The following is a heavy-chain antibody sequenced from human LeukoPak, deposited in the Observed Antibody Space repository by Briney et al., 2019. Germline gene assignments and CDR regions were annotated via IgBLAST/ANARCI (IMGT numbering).Heavy chain of an antibody. J-gene: IGHJ4*02. Sequence: SETLSLTCAVYIDSFTNYYWNWIRQTPGKGLEWIGEVNDSGGTNINPSLRSRVILSVDTSKNQFSLKLSSVTAADTAVYYCARLGSSGYLDPYFDYWGQGTLVTVSS. V-gene: IGHV4-34*01. CDR2: VNDSGGT. D-gene: IGHD3-22*01. CDR1: IDSFTNYY. CDR3: ARLGSSGYLDPYFDY.